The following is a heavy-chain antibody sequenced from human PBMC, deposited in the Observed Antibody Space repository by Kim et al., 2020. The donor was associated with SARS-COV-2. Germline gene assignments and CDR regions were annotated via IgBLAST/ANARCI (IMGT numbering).Heavy chain of an antibody. CDR2: IATDGSYT. V-gene: IGHV3-30*03. Sequence: GGSLRLSCAASGFIFNSYGMHWVRQAPGKGLEWVGCIATDGSYTYNVDSVEERVNISRDNAKDKVFLELKSLTAEDTAVYYCARDRSSTPSWIDFWGRGPLVTVAS. CDR1: GFIFNSYG. J-gene: IGHJ4*02. D-gene: IGHD6-19*01. CDR3: ARDRSSTPSWIDF.